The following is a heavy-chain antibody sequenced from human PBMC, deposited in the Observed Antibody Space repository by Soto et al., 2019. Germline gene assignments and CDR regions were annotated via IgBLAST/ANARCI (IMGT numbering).Heavy chain of an antibody. D-gene: IGHD5-18*01. J-gene: IGHJ5*02. Sequence: SETLSLTCSVSGGSVTSGNYYWTWTRQRPGKGLEWIGEINHSGSTNYNPSLKSRVTISVDTSKNQFSLKLSSVTAADTAVYYCARGYSYGYLSWFDPWGQGTLVTVSS. CDR3: ARGYSYGYLSWFDP. CDR1: GGSVTSGNYY. CDR2: INHSGST. V-gene: IGHV4-61*01.